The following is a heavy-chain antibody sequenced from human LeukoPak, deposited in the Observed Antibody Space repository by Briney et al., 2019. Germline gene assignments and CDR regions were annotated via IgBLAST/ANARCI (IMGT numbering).Heavy chain of an antibody. CDR3: ARGRIAAAGRGITFDY. CDR2: IWYDGSNK. V-gene: IGHV3-33*01. CDR1: GFTFSSYG. Sequence: PGRSLRLSCAASGFTFSSYGMHWVRQAPGKGLEWVAVIWYDGSNKYCADSVKGRFTTSRVNSKNTLYLQMNSLRAEDTAVCYCARGRIAAAGRGITFDYWGQGTLVTVSS. D-gene: IGHD6-13*01. J-gene: IGHJ4*02.